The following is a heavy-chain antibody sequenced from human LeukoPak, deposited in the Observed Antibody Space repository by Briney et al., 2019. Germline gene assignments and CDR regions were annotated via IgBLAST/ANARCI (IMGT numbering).Heavy chain of an antibody. CDR1: GGSFSGYY. J-gene: IGHJ2*01. CDR2: INHSGST. V-gene: IGHV4-34*01. Sequence: PSETLSLTCAVYGGSFSGYYWSWIRQPPGKGLEWIGEINHSGSTNYNPSLKSRVTISVDASKNQFSLKLSSVTAADTAVYYCAVEMATGYFDLWGRGTLVTVSS. D-gene: IGHD5-24*01. CDR3: AVEMATGYFDL.